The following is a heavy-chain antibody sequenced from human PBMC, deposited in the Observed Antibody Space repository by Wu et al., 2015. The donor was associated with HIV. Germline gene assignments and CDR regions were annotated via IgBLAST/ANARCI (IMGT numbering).Heavy chain of an antibody. V-gene: IGHV1-2*02. D-gene: IGHD3-10*01. CDR2: INPKSGGT. CDR1: GYTFTGYY. J-gene: IGHJ5*02. CDR3: ASPFGSGP. Sequence: QVQLVQSGAEVKNPGASVKVSCKASGYTFTGYYMHRVRQAPGQGLEWMGWINPKSGGTNYAQKFQGRVTVTRDTSISTAYMELSRLRYDDTAVYYCASPFGSGPWGQGTLVTVSS.